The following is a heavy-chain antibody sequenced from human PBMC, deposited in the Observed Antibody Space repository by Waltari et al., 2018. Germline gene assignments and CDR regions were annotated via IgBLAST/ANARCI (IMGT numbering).Heavy chain of an antibody. J-gene: IGHJ5*02. CDR3: VGGYCSSTSCYRNWFDP. V-gene: IGHV4-34*01. Sequence: QVQLQQWGAGLLKPSETLSLTCAVYGGSFSGYYWSWIRQPPGKGLEWIGEINHSGSTNYNPSLKSRVTISVDTSKNQFSLKLSSVTAADTAVYYCVGGYCSSTSCYRNWFDPWGQGTLVTVSS. D-gene: IGHD2-2*01. CDR2: INHSGST. CDR1: GGSFSGYY.